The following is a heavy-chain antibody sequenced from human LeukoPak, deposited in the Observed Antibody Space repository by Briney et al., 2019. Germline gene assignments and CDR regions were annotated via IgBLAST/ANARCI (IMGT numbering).Heavy chain of an antibody. V-gene: IGHV3-64D*09. CDR3: VKGHLEAPFDY. Sequence: GGSLRLSCAASGLTFSSYAMSWVRQAPGKGLEYVSAISSNGGSTYCADSMKGRFTISRDNSKNTVYLQMSSLRAEDTAVYYCVKGHLEAPFDYWGQGTLVTVSS. J-gene: IGHJ4*02. CDR1: GLTFSSYA. CDR2: ISSNGGST. D-gene: IGHD1-1*01.